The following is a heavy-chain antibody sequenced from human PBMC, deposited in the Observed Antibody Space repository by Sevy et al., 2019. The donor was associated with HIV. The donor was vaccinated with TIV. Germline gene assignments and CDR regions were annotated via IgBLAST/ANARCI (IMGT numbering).Heavy chain of an antibody. D-gene: IGHD1-26*01. CDR3: TKDEGGSSEGYFHY. V-gene: IGHV3-9*03. CDR1: GFTFDVYA. Sequence: GGSLRLSCAASGFTFDVYAMHWVRQAPGKGLEWVSGISRNSGIIGYADSVRGRFTISRDNAKNSVHLQMNTLRAEDMALYYCTKDEGGSSEGYFHYWGQGTLVTVSS. J-gene: IGHJ4*02. CDR2: ISRNSGII.